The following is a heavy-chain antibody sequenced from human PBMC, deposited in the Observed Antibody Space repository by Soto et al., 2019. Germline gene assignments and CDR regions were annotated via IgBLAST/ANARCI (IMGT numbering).Heavy chain of an antibody. D-gene: IGHD3-3*01. J-gene: IGHJ4*02. CDR2: ISSSSSTI. V-gene: IGHV3-48*02. CDR1: GFTFSSYS. Sequence: EVQLVESGGGLVQPGGSLRLSCAASGFTFSSYSMNWVRQAPGKGLEWVSYISSSSSTIYYADSVKGRFTISRDNAKNSLYLQMNSLRDEDTAVYYCARDQREYDFWSGYNDYWGQGTLVTVSS. CDR3: ARDQREYDFWSGYNDY.